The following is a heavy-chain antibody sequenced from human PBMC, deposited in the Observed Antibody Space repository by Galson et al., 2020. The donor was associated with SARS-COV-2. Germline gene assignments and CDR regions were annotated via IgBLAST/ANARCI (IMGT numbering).Heavy chain of an antibody. Sequence: SETLSLTCTVSGGSISSSRYYWGWIRQPPGKGLEWIGSIYYSGSTYYNPSLKSRVTISVDTSKNQFSLRVSSVTAADTAGYYCARGFDWFDPWGQGTLVTVSS. V-gene: IGHV4-39*07. J-gene: IGHJ5*02. CDR3: ARGFDWFDP. CDR2: IYYSGST. CDR1: GGSISSSRYY.